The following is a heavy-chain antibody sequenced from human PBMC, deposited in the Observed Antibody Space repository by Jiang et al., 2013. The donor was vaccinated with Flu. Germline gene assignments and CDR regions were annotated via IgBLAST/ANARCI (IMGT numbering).Heavy chain of an antibody. CDR3: ARDRDSSSSSYYYY. Sequence: GPGLVKPSQTLSLTCTVSGGSISSGSYYWSWIRQPAGKGLEWIGRIYTSGSTNYNPSLKSRVTISEDTSKNQFSLKLSSVTAADTAVYYCARDRDSSSSSYYYY. CDR1: GGSISSGSYY. J-gene: IGHJ6*01. D-gene: IGHD6-6*01. V-gene: IGHV4-61*02. CDR2: IYTSGST.